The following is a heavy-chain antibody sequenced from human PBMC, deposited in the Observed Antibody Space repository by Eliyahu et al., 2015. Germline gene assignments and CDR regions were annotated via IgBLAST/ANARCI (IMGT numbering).Heavy chain of an antibody. CDR1: GFTFXSXA. J-gene: IGHJ6*02. Sequence: EVQLLESGGGLVQPGGPLRLSXAASGFTFXSXAXXWVRQXXGKGLEWVSAISGSGGSTYYADSVKGRFTISRDNSKNTLYLQMNSLRAEDTAVYYCSRGAAMGHYYYYGMDVWGQGTTVTVSS. D-gene: IGHD5-18*01. V-gene: IGHV3-23*01. CDR3: SRGAAMGHYYYYGMDV. CDR2: ISGSGGST.